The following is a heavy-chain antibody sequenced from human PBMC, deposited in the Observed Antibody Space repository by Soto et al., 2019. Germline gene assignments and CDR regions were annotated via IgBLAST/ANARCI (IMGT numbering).Heavy chain of an antibody. Sequence: SETLSLTCTVSGVSISSYSWSWIRQPPGKGLEWIGYIYYSGSTNYNPSLKRRVTISVNTSKNQFSLKLNSMTAADTAVYYCARHNYGAGSTYFDYWGQGTLVTVSS. CDR2: IYYSGST. V-gene: IGHV4-59*08. CDR3: ARHNYGAGSTYFDY. CDR1: GVSISSYS. D-gene: IGHD3-10*01. J-gene: IGHJ4*02.